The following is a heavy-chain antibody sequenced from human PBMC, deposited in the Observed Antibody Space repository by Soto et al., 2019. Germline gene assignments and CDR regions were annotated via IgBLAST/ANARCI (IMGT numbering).Heavy chain of an antibody. CDR3: ARDPSDILTDYYGMDV. D-gene: IGHD3-9*01. Sequence: PSETLSLTCTVSGGSISSYYWSWIRQPPGKGLEWIGYIYYSGSTNYNPSLKSRVTISVDTSKNQFSLKLSSVTAADTAVYYCARDPSDILTDYYGMDVWGQGTTVTVSS. CDR1: GGSISSYY. V-gene: IGHV4-59*01. J-gene: IGHJ6*02. CDR2: IYYSGST.